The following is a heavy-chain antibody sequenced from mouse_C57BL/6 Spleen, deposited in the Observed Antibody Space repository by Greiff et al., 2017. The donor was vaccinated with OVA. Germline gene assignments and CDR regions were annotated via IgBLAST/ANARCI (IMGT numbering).Heavy chain of an antibody. J-gene: IGHJ2*01. V-gene: IGHV1-69*01. Sequence: QVQLQQPGAELVMPGASVKLSCKASGYTFTSYWMHWVKQRPGQGLEWIGEIDPSDSNTNYNQKFKGKSTLTVDKSSSTAYMQLISLTSEDSAGYYCARTWTVDYWGQGTTLTVSS. CDR1: GYTFTSYW. CDR2: IDPSDSNT. CDR3: ARTWTVDY.